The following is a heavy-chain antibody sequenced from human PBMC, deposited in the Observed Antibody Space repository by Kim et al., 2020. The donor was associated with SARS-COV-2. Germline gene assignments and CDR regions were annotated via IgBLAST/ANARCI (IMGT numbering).Heavy chain of an antibody. Sequence: SETLSLTCTVSGGPIRTTGYYWGWLRQPPGMGLEWFGNNYYSGNTYYKPFLKSRVTISIDTSKNHFSLNLSSVTAADSAVYYCVRRKGNGDQLDYWGQRILVTVSS. CDR2: NYYSGNT. CDR3: VRRKGNGDQLDY. V-gene: IGHV4-39*02. D-gene: IGHD4-17*01. J-gene: IGHJ4*02. CDR1: GGPIRTTGYY.